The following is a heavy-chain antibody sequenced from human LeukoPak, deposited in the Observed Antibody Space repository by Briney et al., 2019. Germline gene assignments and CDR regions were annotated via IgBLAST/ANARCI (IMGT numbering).Heavy chain of an antibody. V-gene: IGHV4-34*01. J-gene: IGHJ5*02. CDR3: ARTKVVQRYNWFDP. Sequence: PGGSLRLSCAASGLTFRNYWMSWVRQAPGKGLEWVGEINHSGSTNYNPSLKSRVTISVDTSKNQFSLKLSSVTAADTAVYYCARTKVVQRYNWFDPWGQGTLVTVSA. D-gene: IGHD2-2*01. CDR1: GLTFRNYW. CDR2: INHSGST.